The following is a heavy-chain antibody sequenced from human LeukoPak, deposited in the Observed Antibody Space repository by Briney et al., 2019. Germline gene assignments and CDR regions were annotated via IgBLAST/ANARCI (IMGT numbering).Heavy chain of an antibody. CDR1: GFTFSSYA. J-gene: IGHJ4*02. D-gene: IGHD6-19*01. CDR2: ISYDGSNK. CDR3: AREGTGYSSGWSIDY. V-gene: IGHV3-30-3*01. Sequence: GGSLRLSCAASGFTFSSYAMHWVRQAPGKGLEWVAVISYDGSNKYYADSVKGRFTISRDNSKNTLYLQMNSLRAEDTAVYYCAREGTGYSSGWSIDYWGQGTLVTVSS.